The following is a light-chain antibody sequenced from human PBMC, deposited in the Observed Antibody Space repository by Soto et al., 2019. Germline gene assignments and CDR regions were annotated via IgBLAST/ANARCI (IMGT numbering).Light chain of an antibody. CDR1: SSNIGSNT. Sequence: QSVLTQPPSASGSPGQRVTISCSGSSSNIGSNTVNWYQQLPGTDPQLLIYSNNQRPSGVPDRFSGSKSCTSASLAISGLQAEDEGDYYCAAWDDSLHGALFGGGTQLTVL. CDR3: AAWDDSLHGAL. J-gene: IGLJ7*01. CDR2: SNN. V-gene: IGLV1-44*01.